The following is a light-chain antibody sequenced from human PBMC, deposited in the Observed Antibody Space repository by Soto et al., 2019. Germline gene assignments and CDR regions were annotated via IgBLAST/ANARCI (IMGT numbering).Light chain of an antibody. CDR3: QQYNNWWT. J-gene: IGKJ1*01. V-gene: IGKV3-20*01. CDR1: QSVSSSH. CDR2: GGS. Sequence: EIVLTQSPGTLSLSLGERATLSCRASQSVSSSHLAWYQQKPGQAPRLLIYGGSSRATGIPDRFSGSGSGTEFTLTISSLQFDDSAVYYCQQYNNWWTFGQGTKVEIK.